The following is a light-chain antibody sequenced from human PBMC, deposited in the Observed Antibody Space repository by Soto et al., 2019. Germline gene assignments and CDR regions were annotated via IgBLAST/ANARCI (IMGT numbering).Light chain of an antibody. J-gene: IGLJ1*01. V-gene: IGLV1-40*01. Sequence: QSVLTQPPSVSGAPGQRVTISCTGSSSNIGAGFDVPWYHQLPGRAPKLLIYDNNNRPSGVPDRFSGSKSGTSASLAITGLQAEDEADYYCQSYDSSLSAHVFGSGTKVTVL. CDR3: QSYDSSLSAHV. CDR1: SSNIGAGFD. CDR2: DNN.